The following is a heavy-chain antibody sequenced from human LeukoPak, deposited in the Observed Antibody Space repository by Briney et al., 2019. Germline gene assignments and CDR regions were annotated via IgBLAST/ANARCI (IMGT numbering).Heavy chain of an antibody. CDR2: IYYSGST. V-gene: IGHV4-59*01. J-gene: IGHJ3*02. Sequence: SETLSLTHTVSGGSISSYYWSWIRQPPGKGLEWIGYIYYSGSTNYNPSLKSRVTISVDTSKNQFSLKLSSVTAADTAVYYCARAPCGGDCYFRVAAFDIWGQGTMVTVSS. CDR3: ARAPCGGDCYFRVAAFDI. D-gene: IGHD2-21*02. CDR1: GGSISSYY.